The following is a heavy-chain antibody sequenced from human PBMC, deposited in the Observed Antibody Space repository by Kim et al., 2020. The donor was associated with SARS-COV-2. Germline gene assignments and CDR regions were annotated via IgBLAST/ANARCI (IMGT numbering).Heavy chain of an antibody. CDR1: GGTSSSYS. V-gene: IGHV1-69*13. CDR2: IIPMYGRA. Sequence: SVKVSCKASGGTSSSYSFYWVRQAPGQGLEWMGGIIPMYGRANYAQIFQDRVTITADESARTAYMELSSLRSEDTAVYYCVRESYTTTWAEVNYFYNGMGVWGQGTTVIVSS. J-gene: IGHJ6*02. CDR3: VRESYTTTWAEVNYFYNGMGV. D-gene: IGHD6-13*01.